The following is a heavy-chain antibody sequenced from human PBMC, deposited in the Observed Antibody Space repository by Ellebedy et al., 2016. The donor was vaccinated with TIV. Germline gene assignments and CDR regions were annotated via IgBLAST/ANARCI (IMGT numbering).Heavy chain of an antibody. Sequence: GESLKISCAASGFTFSRHWMIWVRQAPGKGLEWVANIKEDGSEKYYVDSVKGRFTISRDNAKDSLYLQMNNLRAEDTAVYYCATRAVPGAREHSYYFDHWGQGTLVTASS. CDR3: ATRAVPGAREHSYYFDH. V-gene: IGHV3-7*02. J-gene: IGHJ4*02. D-gene: IGHD6-19*01. CDR1: GFTFSRHW. CDR2: IKEDGSEK.